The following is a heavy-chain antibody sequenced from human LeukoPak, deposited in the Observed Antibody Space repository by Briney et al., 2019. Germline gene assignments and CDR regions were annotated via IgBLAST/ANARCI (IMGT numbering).Heavy chain of an antibody. J-gene: IGHJ4*02. Sequence: NASETLSLTCAVYGGSFSGYYWSWIRQPPGKGLEWIGEINHSGSTNYNPSLKSRVTISVDTSKNQFSLKLSSVTAADTAVYYCARVLIAVAGPPRDWGQGTLVTVSS. CDR3: ARVLIAVAGPPRD. D-gene: IGHD6-19*01. V-gene: IGHV4-34*01. CDR1: GGSFSGYY. CDR2: INHSGST.